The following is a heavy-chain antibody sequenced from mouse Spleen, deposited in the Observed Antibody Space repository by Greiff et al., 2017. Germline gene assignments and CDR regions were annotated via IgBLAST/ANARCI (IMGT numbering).Heavy chain of an antibody. D-gene: IGHD2-4*01. Sequence: QVQLKETGPGLVAPSQSLSITCTVSGFSLTSYGVHWVRQPPGKGLEWLVVIWSDGSTNYNSALKSRLSISKDNSKSQVFLKMNSLQTDDTAMYYCARHEDDYGGFAYWGQGTLVTVSA. J-gene: IGHJ3*01. CDR2: IWSDGST. CDR3: ARHEDDYGGFAY. V-gene: IGHV2-6-1*01. CDR1: GFSLTSYG.